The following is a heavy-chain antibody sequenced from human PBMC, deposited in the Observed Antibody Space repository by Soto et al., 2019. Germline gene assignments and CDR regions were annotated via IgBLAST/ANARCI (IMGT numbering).Heavy chain of an antibody. CDR1: GGSISSYY. Sequence: QVQLQESGPGLVKPSETLSLTCTVSGGSISSYYWSWIRQPPGRGLEWIGYIYYSGSTNYNPSLESRVIISVDTSKNQFSLKLSSVTAADTAVYYCARRYGATFDYWGQGTLVTVSS. CDR2: IYYSGST. V-gene: IGHV4-59*01. CDR3: ARRYGATFDY. J-gene: IGHJ4*02. D-gene: IGHD1-26*01.